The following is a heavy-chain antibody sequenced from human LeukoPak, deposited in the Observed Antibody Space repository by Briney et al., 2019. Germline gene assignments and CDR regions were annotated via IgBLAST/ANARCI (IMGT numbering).Heavy chain of an antibody. V-gene: IGHV1-2*02. CDR1: GYTFTGYY. Sequence: GASVKFSCKASGYTFTGYYIHWVRHAPGQGLDWMGWIDPNSGNTGYAQNFHGRVTMTTDTSITTVYMKLSSLRSDDTAVYYCVRFRSRTTLPACWGQGTLATVSS. D-gene: IGHD1-1*01. CDR3: VRFRSRTTLPAC. CDR2: IDPNSGNT. J-gene: IGHJ4*02.